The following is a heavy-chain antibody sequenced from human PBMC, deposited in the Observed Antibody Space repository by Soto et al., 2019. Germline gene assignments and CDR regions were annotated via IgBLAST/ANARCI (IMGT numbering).Heavy chain of an antibody. J-gene: IGHJ4*02. CDR2: ISESGTTI. CDR3: TRGDYDTSGYTDY. V-gene: IGHV3-11*01. CDR1: GFAFSAYY. Sequence: QVHLMESGGGLVKPGGSLRLSCAASGFAFSAYYMSWIRQAPGKGLEWLSYISESGTTIYYADSVKGRFTISRDNAKNPLYLQMNSLRVEDTAVYYCTRGDYDTSGYTDYWGQGTLVTVSS. D-gene: IGHD3-22*01.